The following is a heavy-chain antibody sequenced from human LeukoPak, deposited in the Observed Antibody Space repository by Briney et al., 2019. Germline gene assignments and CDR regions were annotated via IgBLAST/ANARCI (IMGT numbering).Heavy chain of an antibody. J-gene: IGHJ4*02. CDR2: IIPIFGTA. CDR1: GGTFSSYA. Sequence: GASVKVSCKASGGTFSSYAISWVRQAPGQGLEWMGGIIPIFGTANYAQKFQGRVTITADESTSTAYMELNSLRSEDTAVYYCARSAYCGGDYYLIFDYWGQGTLVTVSS. D-gene: IGHD2-21*02. V-gene: IGHV1-69*13. CDR3: ARSAYCGGDYYLIFDY.